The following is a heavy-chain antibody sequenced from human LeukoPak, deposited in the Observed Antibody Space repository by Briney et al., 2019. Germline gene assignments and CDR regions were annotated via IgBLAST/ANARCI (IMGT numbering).Heavy chain of an antibody. J-gene: IGHJ4*02. Sequence: ASVKVSCKASGCTFTGYYMHWVRQAPGQGLEWMGWINPNTGGTNYAQKFQGRVTMTRDTSISTAYMELSRLRSDDTAVYYCARAIIMVRGVDYWGQGTLVTVSS. CDR3: ARAIIMVRGVDY. CDR1: GCTFTGYY. CDR2: INPNTGGT. D-gene: IGHD3-10*01. V-gene: IGHV1-2*02.